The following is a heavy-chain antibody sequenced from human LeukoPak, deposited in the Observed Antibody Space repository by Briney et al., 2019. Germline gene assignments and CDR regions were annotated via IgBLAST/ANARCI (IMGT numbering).Heavy chain of an antibody. CDR3: ARDCWDYGSGSYCGIDY. Sequence: PGGSLRLSCAASGFTFSSYNMSWVRQAPGKGLEWVSSITSSSNYIYCADSVKGRFTISRDNAKNSLYLQMNSLRAEDTTVYYCARDCWDYGSGSYCGIDYWGQGTLVTVSS. V-gene: IGHV3-21*03. D-gene: IGHD3-10*01. J-gene: IGHJ4*02. CDR2: ITSSSNYI. CDR1: GFTFSSYN.